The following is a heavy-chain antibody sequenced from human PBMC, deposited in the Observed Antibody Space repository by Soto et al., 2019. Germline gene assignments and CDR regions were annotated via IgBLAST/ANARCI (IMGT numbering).Heavy chain of an antibody. J-gene: IGHJ4*02. V-gene: IGHV4-59*01. CDR3: ARLPGNTYGLFDY. CDR2: IHYTGST. D-gene: IGHD5-18*01. CDR1: GGSFSTYY. Sequence: SETLSLTCTVSGGSFSTYYWSWIRQPPGKGLEWIGYIHYTGSTSYNPSLKSRVTISMDTSKTQFSLEVRSVTSADTAVYYCARLPGNTYGLFDYWGQGALVTVSS.